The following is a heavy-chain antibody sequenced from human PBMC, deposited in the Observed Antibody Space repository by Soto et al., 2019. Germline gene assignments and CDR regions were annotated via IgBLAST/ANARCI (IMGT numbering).Heavy chain of an antibody. Sequence: PGESLKISCAASGFTFSGYNMNWVRQAPGKGLEWVSYISSTNSTKYYADSVKGRFTISRDNPKNSLYLQMNSLRDEDTAVYYCARHPGYCVSPSCYLFDPWGQGTLVTVS. D-gene: IGHD2-2*03. V-gene: IGHV3-48*02. CDR2: ISSTNSTK. J-gene: IGHJ5*02. CDR3: ARHPGYCVSPSCYLFDP. CDR1: GFTFSGYN.